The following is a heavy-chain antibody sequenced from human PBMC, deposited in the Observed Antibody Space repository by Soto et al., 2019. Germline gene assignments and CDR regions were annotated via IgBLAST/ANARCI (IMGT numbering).Heavy chain of an antibody. Sequence: QVQLVQSGAEVKKPGSSVKVSCKASGGTFSSYTISWVRQAPGQGPEWMGGIIPMFDTANNAQKFQGRVTITADESTSTAYMELRSLRAEDTAVYYCARSYYFDNSGYYDRYYYGMDVWDQGTTVTVSS. CDR2: IIPMFDTA. D-gene: IGHD3-22*01. CDR3: ARSYYFDNSGYYDRYYYGMDV. J-gene: IGHJ6*02. CDR1: GGTFSSYT. V-gene: IGHV1-69*12.